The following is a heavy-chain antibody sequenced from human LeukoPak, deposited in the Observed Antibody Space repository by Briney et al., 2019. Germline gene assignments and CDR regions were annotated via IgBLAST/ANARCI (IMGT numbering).Heavy chain of an antibody. CDR1: GGSISSYY. J-gene: IGHJ4*02. CDR3: ARGEDPVGRGNYFDY. Sequence: SETLSLTCTVSGGSISSYYWRWIRQPPGKGLEWIGYIYYSGSTNYNPSLKSRVTISVDTSKNQFSLKLSSVTAADTAVYYCARGEDPVGRGNYFDYWGQGTLVTVSS. V-gene: IGHV4-59*12. CDR2: IYYSGST. D-gene: IGHD3-16*01.